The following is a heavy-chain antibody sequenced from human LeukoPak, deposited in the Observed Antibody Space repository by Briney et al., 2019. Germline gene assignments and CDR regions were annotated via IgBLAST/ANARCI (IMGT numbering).Heavy chain of an antibody. Sequence: GGSLRLSRAASGFTFSSYAMHWVRQAPGKGLEWVAFIRYDGSNKYYADSVKGRFTISRANSNNTLYLQINSLRAEDTAVYYCAKDRQGSQSSGEDYWGQGTLVTVSS. J-gene: IGHJ4*02. CDR3: AKDRQGSQSSGEDY. CDR1: GFTFSSYA. V-gene: IGHV3-30*02. D-gene: IGHD7-27*01. CDR2: IRYDGSNK.